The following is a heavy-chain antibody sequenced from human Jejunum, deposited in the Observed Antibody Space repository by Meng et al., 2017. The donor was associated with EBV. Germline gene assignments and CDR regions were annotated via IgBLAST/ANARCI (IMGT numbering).Heavy chain of an antibody. CDR1: GGTFSSYA. V-gene: IGHV1-69*01. Sequence: QVQLVQSGAEVKKPGSSVKVSCKASGGTFSSYAISWVRQAPGQGLEWMGGIIPIFGTANYAQKFQGRVTITADESTNTAYMELSSLRSEDTAVYYCARPRLPGETLWFDSWGQGTMVTVSS. CDR2: IIPIFGTA. J-gene: IGHJ5*01. CDR3: ARPRLPGETLWFDS.